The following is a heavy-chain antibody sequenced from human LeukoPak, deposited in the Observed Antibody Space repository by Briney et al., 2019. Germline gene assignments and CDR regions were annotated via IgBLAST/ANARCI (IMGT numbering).Heavy chain of an antibody. CDR3: ARGLGVTDYFDY. V-gene: IGHV3-30-3*01. CDR2: ISYDGSNK. J-gene: IGHJ4*02. D-gene: IGHD2-21*02. Sequence: GRSLRLSCAASGFTFCSYAMHWVRQAPGKGLEWVAVISYDGSNKYYADSVKGRFTIHRDNSKNTLYLQMNSLRAEDTAVYYCARGLGVTDYFDYWGQGTLVTVSS. CDR1: GFTFCSYA.